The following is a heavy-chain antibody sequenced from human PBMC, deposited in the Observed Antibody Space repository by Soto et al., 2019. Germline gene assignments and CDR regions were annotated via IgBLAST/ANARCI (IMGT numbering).Heavy chain of an antibody. CDR3: ARHGAAMDDYFDY. V-gene: IGHV4-59*08. J-gene: IGHJ4*02. Sequence: SETLSLTCTVSGGSISSYYWSWIRQPPGKGLEWIGYIYYSGSTNYNPSLKSRVTISVDTSKNQFPLKLSSVTAADTAVYYCARHGAAMDDYFDYWGQGTLVTVSS. D-gene: IGHD5-18*01. CDR2: IYYSGST. CDR1: GGSISSYY.